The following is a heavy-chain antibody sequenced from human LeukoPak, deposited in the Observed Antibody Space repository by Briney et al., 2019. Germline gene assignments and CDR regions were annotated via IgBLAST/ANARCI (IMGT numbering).Heavy chain of an antibody. Sequence: GGSLRLSCAASGFTFSSYVMHWVRQAPGKGLEWVAIISYDGSNEYYADSVKGRFTISRDNSKNTLYLQMNSLRDDDTAVYYCARSAPSKVPFDYWGQGTLVTVSS. CDR1: GFTFSSYV. J-gene: IGHJ4*02. D-gene: IGHD1-1*01. CDR2: ISYDGSNE. CDR3: ARSAPSKVPFDY. V-gene: IGHV3-30*04.